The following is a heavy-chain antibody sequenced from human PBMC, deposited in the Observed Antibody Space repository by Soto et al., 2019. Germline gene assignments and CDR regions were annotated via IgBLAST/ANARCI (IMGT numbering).Heavy chain of an antibody. CDR2: INPLFGTA. D-gene: IGHD3-10*01. J-gene: IGHJ5*02. Sequence: QVQLVQSGAEVKKPGSSVKVSCKASGGTFSKYAINWVRQAPGRGLEWMGGINPLFGTAAYAQKVQGRVTITADKSTTTAYMEVSSLRSDDTAVYYCARDTRFGEFNWFDPWGQGTLVTVSS. V-gene: IGHV1-69*06. CDR3: ARDTRFGEFNWFDP. CDR1: GGTFSKYA.